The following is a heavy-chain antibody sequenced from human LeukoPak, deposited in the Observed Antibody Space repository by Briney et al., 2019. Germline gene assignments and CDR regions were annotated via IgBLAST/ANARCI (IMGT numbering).Heavy chain of an antibody. D-gene: IGHD6-13*01. CDR3: ARDMGIAAAGTPDY. V-gene: IGHV3-21*01. J-gene: IGHJ4*02. CDR2: ISSSSSYI. CDR1: GFTFSSYS. Sequence: GGSLRLSCAASGFTFSSYSMNWVRQAPGKGLKWVSSISSSSSYIYYADSVKGRFTISRDNAKNSLYLQMNSLRAEDTAVYYCARDMGIAAAGTPDYWGQGTLVTVSS.